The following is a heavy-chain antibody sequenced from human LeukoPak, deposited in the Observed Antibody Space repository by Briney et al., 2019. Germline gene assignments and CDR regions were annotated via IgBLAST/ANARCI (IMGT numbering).Heavy chain of an antibody. J-gene: IGHJ4*02. CDR2: ISYDGSNK. CDR1: GFTFSSYA. V-gene: IGHV3-30-3*01. Sequence: LGRSLRLSCAASGFTFSSYAMHWVRQAPGKGLEWVAVISYDGSNKYYADSVKGRFTISRDNSKNTLYLQMNSLRAEDTAVYYCARGVVATFFDYWGQGTLVTVSS. CDR3: ARGVVATFFDY. D-gene: IGHD2-15*01.